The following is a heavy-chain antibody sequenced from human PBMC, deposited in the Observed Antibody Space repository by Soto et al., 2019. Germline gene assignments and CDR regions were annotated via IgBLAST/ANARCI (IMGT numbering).Heavy chain of an antibody. CDR2: INHSGST. CDR3: ARNWAYYYYYGMDV. D-gene: IGHD3-16*01. J-gene: IGHJ6*02. CDR1: GGSFSGYY. V-gene: IGHV4-34*01. Sequence: SETLSLTCAVYGGSFSGYYWSWIRQPPGKGLEWIGEINHSGSTNYNPSLKSRVTISVDTSKNQFSLKLSSVTAADTAVYYCARNWAYYYYYGMDVWGQGTTVTVYS.